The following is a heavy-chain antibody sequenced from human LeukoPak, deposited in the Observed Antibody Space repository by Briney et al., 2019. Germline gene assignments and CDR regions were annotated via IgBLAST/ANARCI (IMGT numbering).Heavy chain of an antibody. CDR2: IYPGDSDT. Sequence: PGESLQISCKGSGYSFTFYWIGWVRQLPGKGLEWLGIIYPGDSDTRYSPSFQGQVTISADKSINTAYLQWSSLKASDTAIYYCARLPGYRDAFDIWGQGTMVTVSS. D-gene: IGHD5-18*01. V-gene: IGHV5-51*01. CDR1: GYSFTFYW. CDR3: ARLPGYRDAFDI. J-gene: IGHJ3*02.